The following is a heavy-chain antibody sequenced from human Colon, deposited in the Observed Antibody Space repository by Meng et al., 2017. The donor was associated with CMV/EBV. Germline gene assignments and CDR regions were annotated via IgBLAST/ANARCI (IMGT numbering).Heavy chain of an antibody. J-gene: IGHJ3*02. Sequence: GESLKISCAASGFTFSSYSLNWVRLAPGKGLEWISHISTQSLTTVYADSVKGRFNISRDNAKNSVYLQMNSLRAEDTAVYYCARKGWNYREAFDMWGQGTRVTVSS. D-gene: IGHD3-16*02. CDR3: ARKGWNYREAFDM. CDR1: GFTFSSYS. V-gene: IGHV3-48*04. CDR2: ISTQSLTT.